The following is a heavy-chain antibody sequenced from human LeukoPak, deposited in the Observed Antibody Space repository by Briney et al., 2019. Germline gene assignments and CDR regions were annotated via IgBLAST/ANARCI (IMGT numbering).Heavy chain of an antibody. J-gene: IGHJ4*02. CDR1: GYTFTGYY. Sequence: ASVKVSCKASGYTFTGYYMHWVRQAPGQGLEWMGWINPNSGGTNYAQKFQGRVTMTRDTSISTAYMELSRLRSDDTAAYYCARMGFCSSPSCSPYFDYWGKGPLVTVS. V-gene: IGHV1-2*02. CDR2: INPNSGGT. CDR3: ARMGFCSSPSCSPYFDY. D-gene: IGHD2-2*01.